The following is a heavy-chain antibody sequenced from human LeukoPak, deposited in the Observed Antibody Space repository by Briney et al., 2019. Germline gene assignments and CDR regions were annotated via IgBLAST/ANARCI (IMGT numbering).Heavy chain of an antibody. D-gene: IGHD5/OR15-5a*01. Sequence: ASVKVSCKASGYTFTGYYVHWVRQAPGQGLEWMGWINPNSGATNSAQKFQGRVTMTRDTSITTAYMELSTLRSDDAAVYYCARDLVSTIGDFDYWGQGTLVTVSS. CDR2: INPNSGAT. CDR3: ARDLVSTIGDFDY. V-gene: IGHV1-2*02. CDR1: GYTFTGYY. J-gene: IGHJ4*02.